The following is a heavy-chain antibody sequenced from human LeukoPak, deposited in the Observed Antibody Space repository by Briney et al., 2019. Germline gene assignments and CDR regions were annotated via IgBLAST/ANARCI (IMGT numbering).Heavy chain of an antibody. CDR3: AKDQYCTSTSCYVGY. J-gene: IGHJ4*02. V-gene: IGHV3-23*01. Sequence: PGGSLRLSCAASVFTFTNYAMSWVRQAPGKGLEWVSGISVSGGTTYHADSVKGRFTISRDKSKNTVYLQMNSLRAEDTAVYYCAKDQYCTSTSCYVGYWGQGTLVTVSS. CDR1: VFTFTNYA. D-gene: IGHD2-2*01. CDR2: ISVSGGTT.